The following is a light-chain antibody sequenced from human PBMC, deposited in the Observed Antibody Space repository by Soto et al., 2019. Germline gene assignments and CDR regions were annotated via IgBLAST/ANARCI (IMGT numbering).Light chain of an antibody. Sequence: LTKSPAALSWSPGESATLSRTASQSVNKYLAAYQQRPDQAPRLLIYDASYRATGIPARFSGSGSGTDFTLTISSLNTEDYAVYYCQQRSNWPTWTFGQGTKVDIK. V-gene: IGKV3-11*01. CDR1: QSVNKY. CDR3: QQRSNWPTWT. J-gene: IGKJ1*01. CDR2: DAS.